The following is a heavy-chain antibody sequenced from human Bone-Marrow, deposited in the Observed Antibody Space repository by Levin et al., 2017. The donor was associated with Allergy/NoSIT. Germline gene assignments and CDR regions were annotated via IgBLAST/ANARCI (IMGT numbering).Heavy chain of an antibody. V-gene: IGHV3-11*01. D-gene: IGHD6-13*01. CDR3: ARDLGVATASSVFLVGGMDV. J-gene: IGHJ6*02. CDR1: GFTFSDYY. Sequence: PGGSLRLSCAASGFTFSDYYMSWIRQAPGKGLEWLSYISSSGSMIDYADSVKGRFTISRDNLKKSLYLQMNSLRAEDTAVYYCARDLGVATASSVFLVGGMDVWGQGTTVTVSS. CDR2: ISSSGSMI.